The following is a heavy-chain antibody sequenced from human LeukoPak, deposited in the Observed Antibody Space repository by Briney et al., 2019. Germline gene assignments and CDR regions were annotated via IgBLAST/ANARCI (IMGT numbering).Heavy chain of an antibody. V-gene: IGHV4-61*02. D-gene: IGHD5-12*01. J-gene: IGHJ4*02. CDR1: GGSISSGSYY. Sequence: SETLSLTCTVSGGSISSGSYYWSWIRQPAGKGLEWIGRIYTSGSTNYNPSLKSRVTISVDTSKNQFSLKLSSVTAADTAVYYCARRDSGYDYSYFDYWGQGTLVTVSS. CDR3: ARRDSGYDYSYFDY. CDR2: IYTSGST.